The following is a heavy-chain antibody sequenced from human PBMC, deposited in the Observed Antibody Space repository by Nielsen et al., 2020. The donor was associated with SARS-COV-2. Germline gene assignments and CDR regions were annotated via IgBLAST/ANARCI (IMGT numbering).Heavy chain of an antibody. D-gene: IGHD3-3*01. V-gene: IGHV3-30*18. Sequence: GESLKISCAASGFTFSDYGMHWVRQGAGKGLEWVAVISYDGKKKVYGDSVKGRFTISRDNSEKTLTVHMNNLRPEDTAVYYCAKPLGRFEFLEGLDFYGMDVWGQGTTVTVSS. J-gene: IGHJ6*02. CDR2: ISYDGKKK. CDR3: AKPLGRFEFLEGLDFYGMDV. CDR1: GFTFSDYG.